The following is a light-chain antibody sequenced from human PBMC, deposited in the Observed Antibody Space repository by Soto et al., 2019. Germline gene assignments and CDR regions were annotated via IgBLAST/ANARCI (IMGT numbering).Light chain of an antibody. V-gene: IGKV3-11*01. CDR3: QQRRNWPLT. Sequence: EIVLTQSPATLSLSPGERATLSCRASQSVSSYLAWYQQKPGQAPRLLIYEASNRGTGIPARFSGSGSGTDLTLTISSLEPEDFAVYYCQQRRNWPLTFGGGTKVEI. CDR1: QSVSSY. J-gene: IGKJ4*01. CDR2: EAS.